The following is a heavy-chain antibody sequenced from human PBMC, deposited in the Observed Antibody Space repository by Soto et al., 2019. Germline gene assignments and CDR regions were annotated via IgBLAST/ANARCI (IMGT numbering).Heavy chain of an antibody. CDR2: ISGSGGST. D-gene: IGHD5-18*01. CDR1: GFTFSSYA. J-gene: IGHJ6*02. CDR3: AMPSYTAMAPGGMDV. V-gene: IGHV3-23*01. Sequence: GGSLRLSCAASGFTFSSYAMSWFRQAPGKGLEWVSAISGSGGSTYYADSVKGRFTISRDNSKNTLYLQMNSLRAEDTAVYYCAMPSYTAMAPGGMDVWGQGTTVTVSS.